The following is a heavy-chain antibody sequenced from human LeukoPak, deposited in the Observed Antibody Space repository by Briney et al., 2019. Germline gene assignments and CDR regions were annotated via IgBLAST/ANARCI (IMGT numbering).Heavy chain of an antibody. J-gene: IGHJ4*02. CDR1: GFTFSSYA. V-gene: IGHV3-30*04. Sequence: PGGSLRLSCAASGFTFSSYAMHWVRQAPGKGLEWVAVISYDGSNKYYADSVKGRFTISRDNSKNTLYLQMNSLRAEDTAVYYCAKTLLTVNLYDYWGQGTLVTVSS. D-gene: IGHD4-11*01. CDR3: AKTLLTVNLYDY. CDR2: ISYDGSNK.